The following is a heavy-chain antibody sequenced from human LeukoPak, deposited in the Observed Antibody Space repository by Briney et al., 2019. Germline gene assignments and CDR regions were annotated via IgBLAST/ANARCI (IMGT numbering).Heavy chain of an antibody. CDR2: INPNSGST. V-gene: IGHV1-2*02. D-gene: IGHD6-13*01. CDR3: ARGIIIEAAAGDYKWFDP. CDR1: GYTFSSYY. Sequence: PGASVKLSCKASGYTFSSYYMHWVRQAPGQGLEWMGWINPNSGSTNYAQKFQGRFTMTRDTSISTAYMELSRLRSDDTAVYYCARGIIIEAAAGDYKWFDPWGQRNLVTVSS. J-gene: IGHJ5*02.